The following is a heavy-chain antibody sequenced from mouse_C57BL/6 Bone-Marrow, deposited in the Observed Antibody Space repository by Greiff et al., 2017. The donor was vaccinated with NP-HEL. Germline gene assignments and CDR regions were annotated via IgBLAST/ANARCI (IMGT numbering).Heavy chain of an antibody. CDR2: INPSTGGT. D-gene: IGHD3-2*02. J-gene: IGHJ3*01. V-gene: IGHV1-42*01. CDR1: GYSFTGYY. CDR3: ARVDSSGFAWFAY. Sequence: VQLQQSGPELVKPGASVKISCKASGYSFTGYYMNWVKQSPEKSLEWIGEINPSTGGTTYNQKFKAKATLTVDKSSSTAYMQLKSLTSEDSAVYYCARVDSSGFAWFAYWGKGTLVTVSA.